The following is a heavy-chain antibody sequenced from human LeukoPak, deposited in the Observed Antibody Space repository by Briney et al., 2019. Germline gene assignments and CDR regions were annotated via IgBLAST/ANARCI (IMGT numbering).Heavy chain of an antibody. V-gene: IGHV4-38-2*02. J-gene: IGHJ4*02. CDR2: VYHSGAT. CDR3: ARRNSSGWYPLFDY. CDR1: NYSISDGYY. D-gene: IGHD6-19*01. Sequence: PSETLSLICSVSNYSISDGYYWGWIRQPPGKGLEWIGGVYHSGATYYTPSLKSRVTISVDTSKNQFSLKLSSVTAADTAVYYCARRNSSGWYPLFDYWGQGTLVTVSS.